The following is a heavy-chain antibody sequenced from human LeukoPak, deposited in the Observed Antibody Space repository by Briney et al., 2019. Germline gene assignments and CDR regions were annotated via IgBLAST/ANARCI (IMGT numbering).Heavy chain of an antibody. CDR2: ISAYNGNT. Sequence: GASVKVSCKASGYTFTSYGISWVRQAPGQGLEWMGWISAYNGNTGYAQKLQGRVTMTTDTSTSTAYMELRSLRSDDTAVYYCARQVVVTAACYMDVWGKGTTVTISS. CDR1: GYTFTSYG. D-gene: IGHD2-21*02. J-gene: IGHJ6*03. V-gene: IGHV1-18*01. CDR3: ARQVVVTAACYMDV.